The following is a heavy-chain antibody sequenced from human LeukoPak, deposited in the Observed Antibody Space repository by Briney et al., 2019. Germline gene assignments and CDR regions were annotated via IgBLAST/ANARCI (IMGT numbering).Heavy chain of an antibody. D-gene: IGHD5-24*01. J-gene: IGHJ4*02. CDR3: ARVEMATTYAFDY. Sequence: PSETLSLTCAVSGGSISSSNWWSWVRQPPGKGLEWIGEIYHSGSTNYNPSLKSRVTISVDKSKNQFSLKLSSVTAADTAVYYCARVEMATTYAFDYWGQGTLVTVSS. CDR1: GGSISSSNW. V-gene: IGHV4-4*02. CDR2: IYHSGST.